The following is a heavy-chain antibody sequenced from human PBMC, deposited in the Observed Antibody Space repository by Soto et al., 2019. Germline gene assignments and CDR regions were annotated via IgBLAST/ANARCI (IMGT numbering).Heavy chain of an antibody. CDR3: AKDATAVNGVWDPFDM. Sequence: EVQLLESGGGVVQPGGSLRLSCAASGFPFSAYAMSWVRQAPGKGLQWVSGVGGSDSDKHYADSVMGRFTVSRDNSKNTLYLQMNSLRADDTAVYYCAKDATAVNGVWDPFDMWGQGTEVTVSS. CDR1: GFPFSAYA. CDR2: VGGSDSDK. V-gene: IGHV3-23*01. J-gene: IGHJ3*02. D-gene: IGHD2-8*01.